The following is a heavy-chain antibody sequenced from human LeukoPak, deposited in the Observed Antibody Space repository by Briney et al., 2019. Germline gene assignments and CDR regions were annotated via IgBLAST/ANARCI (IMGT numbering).Heavy chain of an antibody. D-gene: IGHD6-13*01. J-gene: IGHJ6*02. CDR1: GVSISSDNW. CDR2: IYHSGST. CDR3: ARGASSSWYDYYGMDV. V-gene: IGHV4-4*02. Sequence: SGTLSLTCAVYGVSISSDNWWTWVRQPPGKGLEWIGEIYHSGSTNYNPSLKSRVTISVDKSKNQFSLKLSSVTAADTAVYYCARGASSSWYDYYGMDVWGQGTTVTVSS.